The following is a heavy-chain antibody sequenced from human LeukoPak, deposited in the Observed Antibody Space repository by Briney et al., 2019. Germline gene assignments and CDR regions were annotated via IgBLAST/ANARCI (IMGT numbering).Heavy chain of an antibody. V-gene: IGHV1-2*02. Sequence: ASVKVSCKASGYTFTGYYMHWVRQAPGQGLEWMGWINPNSGGTNYAQKFQGRVTMTRDTSISTAYMELSRLRSDDTAVYYCARNPPLIAVAGGSCWGQGTLVTVSS. CDR1: GYTFTGYY. J-gene: IGHJ4*02. CDR2: INPNSGGT. CDR3: ARNPPLIAVAGGSC. D-gene: IGHD6-19*01.